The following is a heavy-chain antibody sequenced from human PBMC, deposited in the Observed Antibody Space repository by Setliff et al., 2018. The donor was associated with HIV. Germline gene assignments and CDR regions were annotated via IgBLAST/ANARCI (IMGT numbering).Heavy chain of an antibody. D-gene: IGHD2-2*01. CDR2: INHSGST. Sequence: PSETLSLTCAVYGGSFSAYYWSWIRQPPGKGLEWIGEINHSGSTNYNPSLKSRVTISVDTSKNQFSLKLSSVTAADTAVYYCARLDCSSSSGFVDYWGQGTLVTVSS. CDR3: ARLDCSSSSGFVDY. J-gene: IGHJ4*02. V-gene: IGHV4-34*01. CDR1: GGSFSAYY.